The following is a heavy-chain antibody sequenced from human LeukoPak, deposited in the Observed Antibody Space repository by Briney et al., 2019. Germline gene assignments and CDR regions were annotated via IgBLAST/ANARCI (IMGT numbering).Heavy chain of an antibody. CDR2: ISSSGSTI. Sequence: GGSLRLSCEGSGFTFSSHNMNWVRQAPGKGLEWVSYISSSGSTIYYADSVEGRFTISRDNAKSSLYLQMNSLRGDDTALYYCAREHWFGELGTWGQGTLVSVSS. CDR3: AREHWFGELGT. CDR1: GFTFSSHN. J-gene: IGHJ4*02. V-gene: IGHV3-48*03. D-gene: IGHD3-10*01.